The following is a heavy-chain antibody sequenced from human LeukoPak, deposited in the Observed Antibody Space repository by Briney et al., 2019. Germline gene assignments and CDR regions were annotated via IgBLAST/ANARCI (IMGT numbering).Heavy chain of an antibody. CDR1: GGSFSGYY. V-gene: IGHV4-34*01. CDR3: AREGLGCSSTSCYYYYYYYMDV. CDR2: INHSGST. D-gene: IGHD2-2*01. J-gene: IGHJ6*03. Sequence: SETLSLTCAVYGGSFSGYYWSWIRQPPGKGLEWIGEINHSGSTNYNPSLKSRVTISVDTSKNQFSLKLSSVTAADTAVYYCAREGLGCSSTSCYYYYYYYMDVWGKGTTVTVSS.